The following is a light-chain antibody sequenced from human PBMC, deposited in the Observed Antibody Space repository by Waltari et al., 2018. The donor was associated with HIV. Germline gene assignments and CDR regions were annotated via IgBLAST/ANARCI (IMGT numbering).Light chain of an antibody. CDR1: NASAGAYNY. V-gene: IGLV2-14*03. Sequence: QSALTLPAPVARSPGQPIPIPCTGTNASAGAYNYVSWYQQHPGTAPKHIIYEVTNRPSGISARFSGSKSGNTASLTISGLQAEDEADYHCSSWTTSTTRVFGGGTKVTVL. CDR3: SSWTTSTTRV. CDR2: EVT. J-gene: IGLJ3*02.